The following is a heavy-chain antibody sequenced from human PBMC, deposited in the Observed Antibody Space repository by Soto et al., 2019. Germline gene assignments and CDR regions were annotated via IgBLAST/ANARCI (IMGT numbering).Heavy chain of an antibody. D-gene: IGHD3-10*01. Sequence: SETLSFTCTVSVGSISSGDYYWSWIRQPPGKGLEWIGYVFYTWSAYYYNPYLKSRVTISVDTSKNQFSLKLSSVTPADTAVYYCARDSVRFGPDFECWGKGTRVTVSS. CDR1: VGSISSGDYY. J-gene: IGHJ4*02. CDR2: VFYTWSAY. CDR3: ARDSVRFGPDFEC. V-gene: IGHV4-30-4*01.